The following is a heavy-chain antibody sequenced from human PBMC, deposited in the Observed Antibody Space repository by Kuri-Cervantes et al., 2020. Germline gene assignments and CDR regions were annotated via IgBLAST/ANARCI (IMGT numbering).Heavy chain of an antibody. J-gene: IGHJ4*02. V-gene: IGHV1-3*01. D-gene: IGHD3-22*01. CDR2: INAANGDT. Sequence: ASVKVSCKASGYTFTSYAMNWVRQAPGQRLEWLGRINAANGDTRYSQNFQDRVTFSRDTSASTAYMELSSLRSEDTAVYYCARGYYDFSYFDYWGQGTLVTVSS. CDR1: GYTFTSYA. CDR3: ARGYYDFSYFDY.